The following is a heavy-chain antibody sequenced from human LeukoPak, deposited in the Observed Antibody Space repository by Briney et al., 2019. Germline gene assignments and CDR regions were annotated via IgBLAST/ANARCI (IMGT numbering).Heavy chain of an antibody. V-gene: IGHV4-4*07. CDR1: GGSISSYY. CDR2: IYTSGST. J-gene: IGHJ4*02. CDR3: ARDLLDSGSYLTVDYFAY. Sequence: PSETLSLTCTVSGGSISSYYWSWIRQPPGKGLEWIGHIYTSGSTNYNPSLKSRVTMSVDTSKNQFSLKLSSVTAADTAVYYCARDLLDSGSYLTVDYFAYWGQGTLVTVSS. D-gene: IGHD1-26*01.